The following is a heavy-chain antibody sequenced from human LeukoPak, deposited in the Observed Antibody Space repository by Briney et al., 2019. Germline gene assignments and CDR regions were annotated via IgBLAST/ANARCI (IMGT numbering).Heavy chain of an antibody. V-gene: IGHV4-4*07. CDR1: GGSTTTYY. CDR2: IHNSGST. J-gene: IGHJ5*02. CDR3: VREADWFDP. Sequence: SETLSLTCTVSGGSTTTYYWTWIRQPAGKGLEWIGQIHNSGSTNYSPSHKSRVTLSLDTSKTQFSLHLRSVTAADTAMYYCVREADWFDPWGQGTLVTVSS. D-gene: IGHD2-15*01.